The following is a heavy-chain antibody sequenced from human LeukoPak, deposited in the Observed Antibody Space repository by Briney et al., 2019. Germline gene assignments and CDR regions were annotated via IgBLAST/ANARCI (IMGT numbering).Heavy chain of an antibody. Sequence: GGSLRLSCAASGFTVSSNFMSWVRQAPEKGLEWVSVMYSDGSTYYADSVKGRFTISRDNSKNTLYLQMNSLRAEDTAVYYCARSLVSGYDYYFDYWGQGTLVTVSS. J-gene: IGHJ4*02. D-gene: IGHD5-12*01. V-gene: IGHV3-53*01. CDR1: GFTVSSNF. CDR3: ARSLVSGYDYYFDY. CDR2: MYSDGST.